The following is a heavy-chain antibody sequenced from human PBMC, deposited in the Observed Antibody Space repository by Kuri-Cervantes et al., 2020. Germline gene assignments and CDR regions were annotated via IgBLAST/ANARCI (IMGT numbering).Heavy chain of an antibody. D-gene: IGHD6-6*01. J-gene: IGHJ4*02. CDR3: ARLPRISSSSPPSTLDY. Sequence: LSLTCAASGFTFDDYAMHWVRQAPGKGLEWVSGISWNSGSIGYADSVKGRFTISRDNSKNTLYLQMNSLRAEDTAVYYCARLPRISSSSPPSTLDYWGQGTLVTVSS. CDR1: GFTFDDYA. V-gene: IGHV3-9*01. CDR2: ISWNSGSI.